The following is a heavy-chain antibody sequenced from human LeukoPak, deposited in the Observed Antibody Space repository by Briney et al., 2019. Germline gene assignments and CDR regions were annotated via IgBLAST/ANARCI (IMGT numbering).Heavy chain of an antibody. CDR1: GFTFSSCA. J-gene: IGHJ4*02. Sequence: PGGSLRLSCAASGFTFSSCAMSWVRLAPGKGLEWVSAVSGSGSNTYYADSVKGRLTISRDNSRNTLYLQMNSLRAEDTAVYYCASRDYYGSGTYYNPLHYWGQGTLVTVSS. V-gene: IGHV3-23*01. CDR2: VSGSGSNT. D-gene: IGHD3-10*01. CDR3: ASRDYYGSGTYYNPLHY.